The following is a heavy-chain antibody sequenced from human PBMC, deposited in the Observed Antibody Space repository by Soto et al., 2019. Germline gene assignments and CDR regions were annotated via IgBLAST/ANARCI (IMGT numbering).Heavy chain of an antibody. CDR1: GFVFRSYS. V-gene: IGHV3-21*01. CDR3: ARAYVGSRWGYFDK. Sequence: EVLLVESGGGLVKPGGSLRLSCAASGFVFRSYSMSWVRQAPGKGLEWVSAISSSNNIDYADSVKGRFRISRDNAKNSLFLEMNSLRGGDTAVYYYARAYVGSRWGYFDKWGQGALVTVSS. CDR2: ISSSNNI. D-gene: IGHD6-13*01. J-gene: IGHJ4*02.